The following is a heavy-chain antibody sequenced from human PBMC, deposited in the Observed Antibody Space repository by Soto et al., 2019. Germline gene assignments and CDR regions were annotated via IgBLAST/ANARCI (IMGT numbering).Heavy chain of an antibody. D-gene: IGHD3-3*01. CDR1: GDSVSSNSAA. CDR3: ARDPTIFGVPQGALDI. V-gene: IGHV6-1*01. CDR2: TYYRSKWYN. J-gene: IGHJ3*02. Sequence: SQTLSLTCAISGDSVSSNSAAWNWIRQSPSRGLEWLGRTYYRSKWYNDYAVSVKSRITINPDTSKNQFSLQLNSVTPEDTAVYYCARDPTIFGVPQGALDIWGQGTMVTVSS.